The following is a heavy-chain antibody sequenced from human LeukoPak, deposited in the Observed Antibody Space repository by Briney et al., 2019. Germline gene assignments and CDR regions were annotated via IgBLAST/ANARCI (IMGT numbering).Heavy chain of an antibody. J-gene: IGHJ6*03. CDR2: IYYSGST. D-gene: IGHD3-16*02. V-gene: IGHV4-39*07. CDR3: ARVVIPLYYMDV. Sequence: SETLSLTCTVSGGSISSSSYYWGWIRQPPGKGLEWIGSIYYSGSTYHNPSLKSRVTISVDTSKNQFSLKLSSVTAADTAVYYCARVVIPLYYMDVWGKGTTVTVSS. CDR1: GGSISSSSYY.